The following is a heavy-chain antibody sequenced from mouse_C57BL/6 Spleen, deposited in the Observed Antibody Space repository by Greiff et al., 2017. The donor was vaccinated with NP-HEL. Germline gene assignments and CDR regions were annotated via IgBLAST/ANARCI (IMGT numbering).Heavy chain of an antibody. CDR2: IDPSDSYT. J-gene: IGHJ4*01. D-gene: IGHD3-2*02. Sequence: VQLQQSGAELVRPGTSVKLSCKASGYTFTSSWMHWVKQRPGQGLEWIGVIDPSDSYTNYNQKFKGKATLTVDTSSSTAYMQLSSLTSEDSAVYYCARSGGADYAMDYWGQGTSVTVSS. V-gene: IGHV1-59*01. CDR3: ARSGGADYAMDY. CDR1: GYTFTSSW.